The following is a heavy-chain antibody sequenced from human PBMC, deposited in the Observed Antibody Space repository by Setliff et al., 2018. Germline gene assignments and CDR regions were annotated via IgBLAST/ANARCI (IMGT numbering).Heavy chain of an antibody. CDR3: ARDNRGYAWDYYYYMDV. J-gene: IGHJ6*03. CDR1: VYTFTSYA. Sequence: ASVKVSCKASVYTFTSYAMSWVRQAPGQGLEWMGWINTNTGNPTYAQGFTGRFVFSLDTSVSTAYLQISSLKAEDTAVYYCARDNRGYAWDYYYYMDVWGKGTTVTVSS. V-gene: IGHV7-4-1*02. D-gene: IGHD2-15*01. CDR2: INTNTGNP.